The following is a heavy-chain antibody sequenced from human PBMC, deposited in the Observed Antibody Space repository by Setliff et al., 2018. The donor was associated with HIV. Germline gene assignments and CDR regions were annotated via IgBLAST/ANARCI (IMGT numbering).Heavy chain of an antibody. CDR1: GFTFSNYW. CDR3: VRDSYQASIYYGMDV. J-gene: IGHJ6*02. CDR2: INPDGTYT. D-gene: IGHD2-21*01. Sequence: GGSLRLSCSASGFTFSNYWMHWVRQAPGKGLVWVARINPDGTYTSYADSVKGRFTFSRDNTKNTLSLQLSSLRDDDTAVYYCVRDSYQASIYYGMDVWGQGTTVTVSS. V-gene: IGHV3-74*01.